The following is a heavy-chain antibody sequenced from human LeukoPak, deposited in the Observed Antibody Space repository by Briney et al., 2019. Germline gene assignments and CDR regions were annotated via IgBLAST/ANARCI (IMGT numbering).Heavy chain of an antibody. Sequence: GGSLRLSCAASGFTLNNYWMTWVRQAPGKGLEWVANIKQDGSEKYYVDSVKGRFTISRDNANNSLYLQMNSLRAEDTAVYYCASPFRVVVDVWGRGTLVTVSS. CDR3: ASPFRVVVDV. CDR1: GFTLNNYW. CDR2: IKQDGSEK. J-gene: IGHJ2*01. V-gene: IGHV3-7*01. D-gene: IGHD2-2*01.